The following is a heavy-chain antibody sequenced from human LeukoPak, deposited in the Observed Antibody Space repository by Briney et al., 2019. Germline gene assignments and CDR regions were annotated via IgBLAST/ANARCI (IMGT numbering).Heavy chain of an antibody. D-gene: IGHD4-17*01. J-gene: IGHJ5*02. CDR1: GGSISSYY. CDR2: IYYSGST. CDR3: ASHYGDEGWFDP. Sequence: SETLSLTCTVSGGSISSYYWSWIRQPPGKGLEWIGYIYYSGSTNYNPSLKSRVTISVDTSKNQFSLKLSSVTAADTAVYYCASHYGDEGWFDPWGQGTLVTVSS. V-gene: IGHV4-59*08.